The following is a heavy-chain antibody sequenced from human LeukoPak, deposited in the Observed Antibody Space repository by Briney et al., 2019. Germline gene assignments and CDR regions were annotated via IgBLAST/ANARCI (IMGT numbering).Heavy chain of an antibody. V-gene: IGHV3-7*01. J-gene: IGHJ5*02. CDR3: ARDSNGDYVLDWFDP. Sequence: PGGSLRLSCAASGFTLSSYAMSWVRQAPGKGLEWVANIKQDGSEKYYVDSVKGRFTISRDNAKNSLYLQMNSLRAEDTAVYYCARDSNGDYVLDWFDPWGQGTLVTVSS. D-gene: IGHD4-17*01. CDR1: GFTLSSYA. CDR2: IKQDGSEK.